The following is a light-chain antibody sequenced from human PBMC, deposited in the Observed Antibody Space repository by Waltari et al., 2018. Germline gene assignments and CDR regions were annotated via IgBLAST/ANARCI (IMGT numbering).Light chain of an antibody. Sequence: EIVLTQSPATLSLSPGEKATLSCRASQSVSSYLAWYQQKPGHAPRLLIYDASHRATGIPARFSGSGSGTDFTLTISSLEPEDFAVYYCQQRSNWPPGLTFGGGTKVEIK. CDR3: QQRSNWPPGLT. CDR1: QSVSSY. J-gene: IGKJ4*01. CDR2: DAS. V-gene: IGKV3-11*01.